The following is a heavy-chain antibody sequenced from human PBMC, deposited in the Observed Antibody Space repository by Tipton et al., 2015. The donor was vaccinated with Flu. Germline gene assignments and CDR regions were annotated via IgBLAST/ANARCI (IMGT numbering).Heavy chain of an antibody. CDR3: ARRDYSNYVSDPKNWFDP. D-gene: IGHD4-11*01. Sequence: TLSLTCTVSGGSITTENYHWTWIRQPAGKGLEWIGHVYLSGSTTYNPSLKGRVTISRDPFKNQTSLKMRSVTAADTAVYYCARRDYSNYVSDPKNWFDPWGQGTLVTVSA. J-gene: IGHJ5*02. V-gene: IGHV4-61*09. CDR2: VYLSGST. CDR1: GGSITTENYH.